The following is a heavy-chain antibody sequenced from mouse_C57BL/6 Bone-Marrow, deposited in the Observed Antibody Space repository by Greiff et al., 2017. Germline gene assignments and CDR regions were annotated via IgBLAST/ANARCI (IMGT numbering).Heavy chain of an antibody. J-gene: IGHJ4*01. D-gene: IGHD1-1*01. CDR3: ARKVVAKAMDY. V-gene: IGHV1-59*01. Sequence: QVQLQQPGAELVRPGTSVKLSCKASGYTFTSYWMHWVKQRPGQGLEWIGVIDPSDSYTNYNQKFKGKATLTVDTSSSTAYMQLSSLTSEDSAVXYCARKVVAKAMDYWGQGTSVTVSS. CDR1: GYTFTSYW. CDR2: IDPSDSYT.